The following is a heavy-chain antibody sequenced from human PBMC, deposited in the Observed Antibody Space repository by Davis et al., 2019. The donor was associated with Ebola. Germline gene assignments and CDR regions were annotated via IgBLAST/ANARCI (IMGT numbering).Heavy chain of an antibody. J-gene: IGHJ6*02. D-gene: IGHD3-10*01. CDR3: ARMGGSGTAFYHGMDV. Sequence: ASVKVSCKASGYSFTNYYIHWVRQAPGQGLEWMGIINPSAGNTDYAQKFQDRVIVTRDTSTSQVYLELSSLRSEDTAVYYCARMGGSGTAFYHGMDVWGQGTTVTVSS. V-gene: IGHV1-46*01. CDR2: INPSAGNT. CDR1: GYSFTNYY.